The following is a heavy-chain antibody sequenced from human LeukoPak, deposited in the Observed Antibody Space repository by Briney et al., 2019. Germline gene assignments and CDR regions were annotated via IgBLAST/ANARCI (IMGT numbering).Heavy chain of an antibody. Sequence: PSETLSLTCAVSGGSISSSNWWSWVRQPPGKGLEWIGEIYHSGSTNYKPSLKSRVTISVDKSKNQFSLKLSSVTAADTAVYYCARDLGDPGPKHAINSTIAAADFDHGQFDPWGQGTLVTVSS. CDR3: ARDLGDPGPKHAINSTIAAADFDHGQFDP. CDR1: GGSISSSNW. J-gene: IGHJ5*02. V-gene: IGHV4-4*02. D-gene: IGHD6-13*01. CDR2: IYHSGST.